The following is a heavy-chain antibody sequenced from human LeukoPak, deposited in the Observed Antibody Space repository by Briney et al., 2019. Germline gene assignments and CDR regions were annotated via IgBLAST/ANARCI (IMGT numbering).Heavy chain of an antibody. V-gene: IGHV1-2*02. CDR2: INPNSGGT. Sequence: ASVKVSCKASGYTFAGYYMHLVRQARGQGIEWMGWINPNSGGTNYAQKFQGRVTMTRDTSISTAYMELSRLRSDDTAVYYCARDPLHSVVAFDLWGRGTLVTVSS. D-gene: IGHD2-15*01. CDR1: GYTFAGYY. CDR3: ARDPLHSVVAFDL. J-gene: IGHJ2*01.